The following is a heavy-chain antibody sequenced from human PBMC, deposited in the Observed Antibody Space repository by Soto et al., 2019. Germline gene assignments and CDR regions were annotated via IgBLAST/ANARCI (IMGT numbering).Heavy chain of an antibody. D-gene: IGHD1-26*01. J-gene: IGHJ4*02. CDR2: SRNKAKSYTT. Sequence: EVQLVESGGGLVQPGGSLTLSCAVSGFTFSDHYMEWVRQAPGKGLEWVARSRNKAKSYTTDYAASVKGRFTISRDESKNSLYLQMNSLKTEDTAVYYCSIVEGAWGQGTLVTVSS. CDR3: SIVEGA. CDR1: GFTFSDHY. V-gene: IGHV3-72*01.